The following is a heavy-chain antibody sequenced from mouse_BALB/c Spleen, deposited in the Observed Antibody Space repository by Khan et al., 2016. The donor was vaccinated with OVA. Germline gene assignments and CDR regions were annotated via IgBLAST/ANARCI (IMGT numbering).Heavy chain of an antibody. V-gene: IGHV1-77*01. CDR2: ISPGSGDT. CDR3: ARRNYCGYTFAY. J-gene: IGHJ3*01. Sequence: QVQLQQSGAELARPGASVKLSCTASGYTFTDYYINWVKQRTGQGLEWIGEISPGSGDTYYNERFMGKATLTADKSSSTAYMQLSSLTSEASAVYFCARRNYCGYTFAYWGQGTLVTVSA. CDR1: GYTFTDYY. D-gene: IGHD1-2*01.